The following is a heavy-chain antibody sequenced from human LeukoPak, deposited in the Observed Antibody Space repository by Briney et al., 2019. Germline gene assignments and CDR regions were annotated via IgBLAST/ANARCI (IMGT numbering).Heavy chain of an antibody. J-gene: IGHJ5*02. CDR1: GGSISSYY. D-gene: IGHD3-10*01. CDR3: AREIRITMVRGVNKFDP. V-gene: IGHV4-4*07. CDR2: ICTSGST. Sequence: SETLSLTCTVSGGSISSYYWSWVRQPAGKGMESIGRICTSGSTNSNPSLKSRVTMSVDTSKNQLSQKLISVNAAYTAVYYCAREIRITMVRGVNKFDPWGQGTLVTVS.